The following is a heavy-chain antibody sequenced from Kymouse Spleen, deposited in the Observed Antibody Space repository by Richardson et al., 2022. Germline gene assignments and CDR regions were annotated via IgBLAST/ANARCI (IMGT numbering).Heavy chain of an antibody. J-gene: IGHJ6*02. Sequence: QVQLVESGGGVVQPGRSLRLSCAASGFTFSSYGMHWVRQAPGKGLEWVAVIWYDGSNKYYADSVKGRFTISRDNSKNTLYLQMNSLRAEDTAVYYCARDLVAAAGPYYYYYGMDVWGQGTTVTVSS. CDR2: IWYDGSNK. CDR3: ARDLVAAAGPYYYYYGMDV. D-gene: IGHD6-13*01. V-gene: IGHV3-33*01. CDR1: GFTFSSYG.